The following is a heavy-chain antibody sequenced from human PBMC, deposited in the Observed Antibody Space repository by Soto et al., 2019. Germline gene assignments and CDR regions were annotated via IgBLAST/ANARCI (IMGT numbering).Heavy chain of an antibody. CDR1: GGSISSGDYY. Sequence: PSETLSLTCTVSGGSISSGDYYWSWVRQHPGKGLEWIGYRSYSGSTYYNPSLKSRVTIVVETSRNQFSLRLSSVTAADTAVYYCAREGGLAYCGGDCLYNWFDPWGQGTLVTVSS. V-gene: IGHV4-31*03. D-gene: IGHD2-21*02. CDR2: RSYSGST. CDR3: AREGGLAYCGGDCLYNWFDP. J-gene: IGHJ5*02.